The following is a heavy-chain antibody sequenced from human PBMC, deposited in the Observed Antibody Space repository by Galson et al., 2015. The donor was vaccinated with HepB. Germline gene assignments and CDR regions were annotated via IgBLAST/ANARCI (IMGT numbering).Heavy chain of an antibody. V-gene: IGHV3-48*01. D-gene: IGHD6-13*01. CDR3: ARSWGIAAAGPFDY. CDR1: GFTFSSYS. Sequence: SLRLSCAASGFTFSSYSMNWVRQAPGKGLEWVSYISSSSSTIYYADSVKGRFTISRDNAKNSLYLQMNSLRAEDTAVYYCARSWGIAAAGPFDYWGQGTLVTVSS. J-gene: IGHJ4*02. CDR2: ISSSSSTI.